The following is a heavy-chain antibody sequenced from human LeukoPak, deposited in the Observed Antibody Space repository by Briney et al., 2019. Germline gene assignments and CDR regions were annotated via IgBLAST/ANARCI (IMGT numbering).Heavy chain of an antibody. CDR3: ARGDGYNSRKKIIDY. CDR2: IYTSGST. Sequence: SETLSLTCTVSGGSISSGSYYWSWIRQPAGKGLEWIGRIYTSGSTYYNPSLKSRVTISVDTSKNQFSLKLSSVTAADTAVYYCARGDGYNSRKKIIDYWGQGTLVTVSS. J-gene: IGHJ4*02. D-gene: IGHD5-24*01. V-gene: IGHV4-61*02. CDR1: GGSISSGSYY.